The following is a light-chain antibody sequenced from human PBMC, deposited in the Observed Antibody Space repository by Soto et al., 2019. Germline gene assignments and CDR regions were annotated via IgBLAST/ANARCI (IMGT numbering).Light chain of an antibody. J-gene: IGKJ1*01. V-gene: IGKV1-5*03. CDR2: KAS. CDR3: HQYESYSPP. Sequence: IQITQSPSTLSASVGDRVTITCRASQVISVWLSWYQQTAGKAPNLLIYKASRLESGVQSRFSGSGSETEFPLPISGPQPGDSATYYCHQYESYSPPFAQGTKV. CDR1: QVISVW.